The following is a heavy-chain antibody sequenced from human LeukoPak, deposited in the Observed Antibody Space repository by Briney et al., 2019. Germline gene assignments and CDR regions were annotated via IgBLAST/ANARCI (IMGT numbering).Heavy chain of an antibody. CDR2: INWNGGST. D-gene: IGHD2-2*01. J-gene: IGHJ5*02. Sequence: GGSLRLSCAASGFTFDDCGMSWVRQAPGKGLEWVSGINWNGGSTGYADSVKGRFTISRDNAKNSLYLQMNSLRAEDTALYYCASWGAYCSSTSCPNWFDPWGQGTLVTVSP. CDR3: ASWGAYCSSTSCPNWFDP. V-gene: IGHV3-20*04. CDR1: GFTFDDCG.